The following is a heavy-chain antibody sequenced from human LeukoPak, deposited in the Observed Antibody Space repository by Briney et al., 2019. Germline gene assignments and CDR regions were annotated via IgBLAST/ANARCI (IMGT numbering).Heavy chain of an antibody. CDR1: GYSISSGYY. CDR2: IYLSGST. CDR3: ARHFVRSGRYWADY. V-gene: IGHV4-38-2*01. D-gene: IGHD1-26*01. Sequence: SETLSLTCAVSGYSISSGYYWGWIRQPPGKGLEGIGIIYLSGSTYYNPSLKSRVTISIDTSKNQFSLRVTSVTAADTAVYYCARHFVRSGRYWADYWGQGTLVTVSS. J-gene: IGHJ4*02.